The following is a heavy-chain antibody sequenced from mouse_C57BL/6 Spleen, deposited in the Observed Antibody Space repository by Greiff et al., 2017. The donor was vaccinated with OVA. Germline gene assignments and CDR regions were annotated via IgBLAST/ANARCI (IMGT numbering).Heavy chain of an antibody. Sequence: EVQLQQSGAELVRPGASVKLSCTASGFNIKDDYMHWVKQRPEQGLEWIGWIDPENGDTEYASKFQGKATITADTSSNTAYLQLSSLTSEDTAVYYGTTPYYYGSSSWFAYRGQGTLVTVSA. CDR2: IDPENGDT. J-gene: IGHJ3*01. V-gene: IGHV14-4*01. CDR3: TTPYYYGSSSWFAY. CDR1: GFNIKDDY. D-gene: IGHD1-1*01.